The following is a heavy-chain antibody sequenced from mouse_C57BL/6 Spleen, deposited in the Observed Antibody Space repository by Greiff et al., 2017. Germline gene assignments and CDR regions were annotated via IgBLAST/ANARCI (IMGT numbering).Heavy chain of an antibody. Sequence: EVQLQQSGPELVKPGASVKISCKASGYTFTDYYMNWVKQSHGKSLEWIGDINPNNGGTSYNQKFKGKATLTVDKSSSTAYMELRSLTSEDSAVYYCAHGLGSFDYWGQGTTLTVSS. J-gene: IGHJ2*01. CDR2: INPNNGGT. D-gene: IGHD4-1*01. V-gene: IGHV1-26*01. CDR3: AHGLGSFDY. CDR1: GYTFTDYY.